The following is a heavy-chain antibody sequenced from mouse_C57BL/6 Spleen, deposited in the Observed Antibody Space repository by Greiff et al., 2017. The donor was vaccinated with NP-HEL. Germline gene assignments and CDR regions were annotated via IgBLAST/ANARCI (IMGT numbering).Heavy chain of an antibody. CDR3: AILGWYFDV. CDR1: GYSITSGYY. D-gene: IGHD4-1*01. Sequence: EVKVEESGPGLVKPSQSLSLTCSVTGYSITSGYYWNWIRQFPGNKLEWMGYISYDGSNNYNPSLKNRISITRDTSKNQFFLKLNSVTTEDTATYYCAILGWYFDVWGTGTTVTVSS. CDR2: ISYDGSN. J-gene: IGHJ1*03. V-gene: IGHV3-6*01.